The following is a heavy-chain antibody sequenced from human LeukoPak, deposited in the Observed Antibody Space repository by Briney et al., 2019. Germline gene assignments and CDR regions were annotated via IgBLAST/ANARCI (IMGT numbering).Heavy chain of an antibody. V-gene: IGHV4-34*01. Sequence: SETLSLTCAVYGGSFSGYYWSWLRQPPGKGLEWIGEINHSGSTNYNPSLKSRVTISVDTSKNQFSLKLSSVTAADTAVYYCARGMAVYYYYGMDVWGQGTTVTVSS. CDR2: INHSGST. D-gene: IGHD5-24*01. CDR1: GGSFSGYY. J-gene: IGHJ6*02. CDR3: ARGMAVYYYYGMDV.